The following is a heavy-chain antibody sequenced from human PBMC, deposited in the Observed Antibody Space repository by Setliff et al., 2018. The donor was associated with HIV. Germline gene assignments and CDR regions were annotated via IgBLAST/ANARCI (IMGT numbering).Heavy chain of an antibody. CDR2: INPNSGGT. Sequence: ASVKVSCKASGYTFTGYYMHWVRQTPGQGLEWMGWINPNSGGTNYAQKFQGWVTMTRDTSIYTVYMELNRLTSDDTAVYYCARGSAVGGTTTTAFSSWGQGTLVTVSS. D-gene: IGHD1-26*01. CDR1: GYTFTGYY. CDR3: ARGSAVGGTTTTAFSS. J-gene: IGHJ5*02. V-gene: IGHV1-2*04.